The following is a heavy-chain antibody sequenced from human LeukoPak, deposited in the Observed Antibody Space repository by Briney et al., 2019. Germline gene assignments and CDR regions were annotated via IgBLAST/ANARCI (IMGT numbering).Heavy chain of an antibody. Sequence: SETLPLTCAVYGGSFSGYYWSWIRQPPGKGLEWIGEINHSGSTNYNPSLKSRVTISVDTSKNQFSLKLSSVTAADTAVYYCAREVVVVVPAAMASYNWFDPWGQGTLVTVSS. CDR2: INHSGST. CDR1: GGSFSGYY. CDR3: AREVVVVVPAAMASYNWFDP. V-gene: IGHV4-34*01. D-gene: IGHD2-2*01. J-gene: IGHJ5*02.